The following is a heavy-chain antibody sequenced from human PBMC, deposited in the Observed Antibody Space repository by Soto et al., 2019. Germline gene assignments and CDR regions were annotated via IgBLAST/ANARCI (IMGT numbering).Heavy chain of an antibody. CDR2: IYSGGST. J-gene: IGHJ1*01. CDR1: GFTVSSNY. D-gene: IGHD3-16*01. V-gene: IGHV3-66*01. Sequence: GGSLRLSCAASGFTVSSNYMSWVRQAPGKGLEWVSGIYSGGSTYYADSVKGRFTIFRDNSNNTLYLQMNSLRAEDTAVYYCARDWLLGRSSGGYFQHWGQGTLVTVSS. CDR3: ARDWLLGRSSGGYFQH.